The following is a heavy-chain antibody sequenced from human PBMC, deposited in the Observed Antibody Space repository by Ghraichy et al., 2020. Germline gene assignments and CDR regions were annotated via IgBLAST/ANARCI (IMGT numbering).Heavy chain of an antibody. CDR1: GFTFSNYA. Sequence: GGSLRLSCAASGFTFSNYAMNWVRQAPGRGLEWVSTISGSGGSTSYADSVKGRFTISRDNSENTLYLQMNSLGAEDTAVYYCAKDSASRGGFYYFGMDVRGQGTTVTVSS. CDR3: AKDSASRGGFYYFGMDV. V-gene: IGHV3-23*01. D-gene: IGHD6-6*01. J-gene: IGHJ6*02. CDR2: ISGSGGST.